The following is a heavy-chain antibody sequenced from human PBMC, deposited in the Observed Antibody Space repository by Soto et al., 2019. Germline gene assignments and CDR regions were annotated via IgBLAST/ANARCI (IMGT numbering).Heavy chain of an antibody. CDR2: IYYSGST. CDR3: ARQSVGPYGSGSYFDY. CDR1: GGSISSYY. V-gene: IGHV4-59*08. J-gene: IGHJ4*02. D-gene: IGHD3-10*01. Sequence: QVQLQESGPGLVKPSETLSLTCTVSGGSISSYYWSWIRQPPGKGLEWIGYIYYSGSTNYNPSLMSRFPISVDTSKNQFSLKLSSVTAAYTAVYYCARQSVGPYGSGSYFDYWGQGTLFTVS.